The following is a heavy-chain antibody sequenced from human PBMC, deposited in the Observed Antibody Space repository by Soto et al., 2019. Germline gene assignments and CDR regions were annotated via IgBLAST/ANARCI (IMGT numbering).Heavy chain of an antibody. Sequence: GASVKVSCKASGYTFTSYYMHWVRRAPGQGLEWMGIINPSGGSTSYAQKFQGRVTMTRDTSTSTAYMELSSLRSEDTAVYYCASFTMVRGVMPYYGMDVWGQGTTVTVSS. J-gene: IGHJ6*02. D-gene: IGHD3-10*01. CDR3: ASFTMVRGVMPYYGMDV. CDR2: INPSGGST. V-gene: IGHV1-46*01. CDR1: GYTFTSYY.